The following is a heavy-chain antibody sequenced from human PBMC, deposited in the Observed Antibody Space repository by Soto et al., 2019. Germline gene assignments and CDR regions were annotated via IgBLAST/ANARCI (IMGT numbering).Heavy chain of an antibody. D-gene: IGHD5-12*01. V-gene: IGHV4-39*01. CDR2: IYYSGST. CDR3: ARLLRHNYYGMDV. CDR1: GGSISSSSYY. J-gene: IGHJ6*02. Sequence: SETLSLTCTVSGGSISSSSYYWGWIRQPPGKGLEWIGSIYYSGSTYYNPSLKSRVTISVDASKNQFSLKLSSVTAADTAVYYCARLLRHNYYGMDVWGQGTTVTVSS.